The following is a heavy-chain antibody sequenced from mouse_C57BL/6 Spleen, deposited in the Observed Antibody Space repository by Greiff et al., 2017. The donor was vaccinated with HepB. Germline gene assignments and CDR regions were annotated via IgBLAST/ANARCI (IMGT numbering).Heavy chain of an antibody. Sequence: VKLQESGAELARPGASVKMSCKASGYTFTSYTMHWVKQRPGQGLEWIGYINPSSGYTKYNQKFKDKATLTADKSSSTAYMQLSSLTSEDSAVYYCAREGPVVAEDYWGQGTTLTVSS. J-gene: IGHJ2*01. CDR2: INPSSGYT. CDR1: GYTFTSYT. V-gene: IGHV1-4*01. D-gene: IGHD1-1*01. CDR3: AREGPVVAEDY.